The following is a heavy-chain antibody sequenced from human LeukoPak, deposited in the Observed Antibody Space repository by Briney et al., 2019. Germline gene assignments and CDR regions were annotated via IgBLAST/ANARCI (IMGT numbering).Heavy chain of an antibody. D-gene: IGHD3-3*01. CDR1: GFTFSSYG. J-gene: IGHJ4*02. CDR2: IWYDGSNK. CDR3: ARARITIFGVVTHFDY. Sequence: PGGSLRLSCATSGFTFSSYGIHWVRQAPGKGPEWVPVIWYDGSNKYYADSVKGRFTISRDNAKNTLYLQMNSLRAEDTAVYYCARARITIFGVVTHFDYWGQGTLVTVSS. V-gene: IGHV3-33*01.